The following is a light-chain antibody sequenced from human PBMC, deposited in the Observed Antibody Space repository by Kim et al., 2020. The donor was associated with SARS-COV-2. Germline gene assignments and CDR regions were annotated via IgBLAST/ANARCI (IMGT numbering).Light chain of an antibody. Sequence: GQRFTIYCSGSSSNIGSNTVNWYQQLPGTAPKLLIYSNNQRPSGVPDRFSGSKSGTSASLAISGLQSEDEADYYCAAWDDSLNVVVFGGGTQLTVL. J-gene: IGLJ2*01. CDR1: SSNIGSNT. V-gene: IGLV1-44*01. CDR3: AAWDDSLNVVV. CDR2: SNN.